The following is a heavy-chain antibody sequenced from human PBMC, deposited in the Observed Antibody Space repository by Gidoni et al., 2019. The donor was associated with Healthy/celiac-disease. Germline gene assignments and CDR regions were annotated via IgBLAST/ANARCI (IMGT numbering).Heavy chain of an antibody. CDR3: ARHGGVYWYDSSGYPYYFDY. Sequence: QLQLQVSGPGLVKPSAPLSLTRTVSGGSISSRRYYWGWIRQPPGKGLEWIGSIYYSGSTYYNPSLKSRVTISVDTSKNQFSLKLSSVTAADTAVYYCARHGGVYWYDSSGYPYYFDYWGQGTLVTVSS. J-gene: IGHJ4*02. CDR1: GGSISSRRYY. D-gene: IGHD3-22*01. V-gene: IGHV4-39*01. CDR2: IYYSGST.